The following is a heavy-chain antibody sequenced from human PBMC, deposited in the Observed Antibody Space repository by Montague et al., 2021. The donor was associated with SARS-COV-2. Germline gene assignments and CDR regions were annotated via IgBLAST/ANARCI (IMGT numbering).Heavy chain of an antibody. D-gene: IGHD5-18*01. CDR2: VDYSGNT. J-gene: IGHJ4*02. Sequence: SETLSLTCTVTGGPISGSGDYWGWIRQSPGKGLEWIASVDYSGNTCYSPSLKSRLTISVDTSKNQFSLKLNSVTAADTALYYCARREYSYGWGDWGQGTLVTVSS. CDR1: GGPISGSGDY. CDR3: ARREYSYGWGD. V-gene: IGHV4-39*01.